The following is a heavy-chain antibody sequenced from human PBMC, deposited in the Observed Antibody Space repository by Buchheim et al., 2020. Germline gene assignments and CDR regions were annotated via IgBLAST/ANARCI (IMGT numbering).Heavy chain of an antibody. CDR3: ARWAVTALVYPYYGMDV. CDR2: INQRGDT. Sequence: QEHLQQWGAGLFKPSDPLSLTCAVFGGSFGSFYWSWIRQPPGKGLEWIGEINQRGDTNYNPSLKSRITISIDTSKNQFSLRLNSVTAADTAVYYCARWAVTALVYPYYGMDVWGHGT. CDR1: GGSFGSFY. J-gene: IGHJ6*02. V-gene: IGHV4-34*02. D-gene: IGHD1-20*01.